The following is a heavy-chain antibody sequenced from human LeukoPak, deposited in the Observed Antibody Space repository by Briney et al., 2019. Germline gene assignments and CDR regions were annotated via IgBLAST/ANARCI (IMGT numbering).Heavy chain of an antibody. Sequence: GGSLRLSCAASGFTVITNDMTWVRQAPGKGLEWVSVLYSDGNTKYADSVQGRFTISRDNSKNTLYLEMNSLSHDDTAVYYCARGVEPLAANTLAYWGQGTLVTVSS. J-gene: IGHJ4*02. V-gene: IGHV3-53*01. CDR3: ARGVEPLAANTLAY. CDR1: GFTVITND. D-gene: IGHD1-14*01. CDR2: LYSDGNT.